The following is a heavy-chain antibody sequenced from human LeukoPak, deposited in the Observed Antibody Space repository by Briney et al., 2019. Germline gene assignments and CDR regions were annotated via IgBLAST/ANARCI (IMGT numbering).Heavy chain of an antibody. CDR2: IKQDGSEK. CDR1: GFTFSSYW. V-gene: IGHV3-7*01. Sequence: GGSLRLSCAASGFTFSSYWMSWVRQAPGKGLEWVANIKQDGSEKYYVDSVKGRFTISRDNAKNSLYLQMNSLRAEDTAAYYCASLIVGATEAYWGQGTLVTVSS. J-gene: IGHJ4*02. D-gene: IGHD1-26*01. CDR3: ASLIVGATEAY.